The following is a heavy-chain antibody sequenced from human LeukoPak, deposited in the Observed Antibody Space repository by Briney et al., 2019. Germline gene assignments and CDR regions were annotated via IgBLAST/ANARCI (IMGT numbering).Heavy chain of an antibody. D-gene: IGHD1-26*01. Sequence: GGPLRLSCAASELTFSNAWMSWVRQAPGKGLEWVGSIYSKAGGEKADHAAPVKCRYTISRDDSKNTLYLQMISLNSEDTAVYYCTTRIKWEPPDFDYWGQGTLVTVSS. CDR1: ELTFSNAW. CDR3: TTRIKWEPPDFDY. J-gene: IGHJ4*02. CDR2: IYSKAGGEKA. V-gene: IGHV3-15*01.